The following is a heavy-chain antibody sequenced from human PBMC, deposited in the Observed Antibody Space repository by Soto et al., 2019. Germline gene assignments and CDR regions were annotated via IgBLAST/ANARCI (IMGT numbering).Heavy chain of an antibody. D-gene: IGHD2-2*01. V-gene: IGHV4-39*01. CDR2: LYYSGST. J-gene: IGHJ6*03. CDR3: ARTYVTDMVVEAAAKDYIYV. CDR1: VGSIISSNYY. Sequence: PSETLSLTCTVSVGSIISSNYYCGWIRHPPGKGLEWIGSLYYSGSTYYNPSLKSRVTTSVDTSKNQFSLKLSSVTAADTAVYYCARTYVTDMVVEAAAKDYIYVRAKRTTVTVSS.